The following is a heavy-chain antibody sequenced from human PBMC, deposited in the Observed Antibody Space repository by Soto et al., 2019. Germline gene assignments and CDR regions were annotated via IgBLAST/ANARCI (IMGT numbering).Heavy chain of an antibody. CDR3: ARDQMYSSSLHWFDP. Sequence: ASVKVSCKASGGTFSSYAISWVRQAPGQGLEWMGGIIPIFGTANYAQKFQGRVTITADESTSTAYMELSSLRSEDTAVYYCARDQMYSSSLHWFDPWGQGTLVTVSS. CDR1: GGTFSSYA. J-gene: IGHJ5*02. CDR2: IIPIFGTA. V-gene: IGHV1-69*13. D-gene: IGHD6-13*01.